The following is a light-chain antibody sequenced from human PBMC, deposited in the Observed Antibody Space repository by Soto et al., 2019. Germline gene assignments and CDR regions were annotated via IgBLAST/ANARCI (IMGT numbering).Light chain of an antibody. Sequence: EIVLTQSPGTLSLSPGERATLSCRASQSVSSSYLAWYQQKPGQAPRLLIYGASSRATGIPDRFSGSGSGTDFTLTIIRLEPEDFAVYYCQQYGSSLGQGTKLEIK. CDR1: QSVSSSY. CDR2: GAS. J-gene: IGKJ2*01. CDR3: QQYGSS. V-gene: IGKV3-20*01.